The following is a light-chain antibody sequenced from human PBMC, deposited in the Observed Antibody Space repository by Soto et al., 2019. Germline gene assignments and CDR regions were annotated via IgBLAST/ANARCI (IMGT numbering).Light chain of an antibody. V-gene: IGKV3-15*01. CDR1: HSVSSN. J-gene: IGKJ1*01. CDR3: QQYNNWPRT. CDR2: GAS. Sequence: EIVMPQSPATLSVSPGERATLSCRASHSVSSNLAWYQQTPGQAPRLLIYGASTRTTGSPARFSGSGSGTEFTLTISSLHSEDLAVYYCQQYNNWPRTFGQGTKVEIK.